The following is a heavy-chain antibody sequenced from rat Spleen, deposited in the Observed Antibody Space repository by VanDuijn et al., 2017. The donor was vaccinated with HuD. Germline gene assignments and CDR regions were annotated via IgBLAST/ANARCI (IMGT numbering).Heavy chain of an antibody. CDR3: TAVGED. Sequence: VQLVESGGGLVQPKESLKISCAASGFTFSKAAMYWVRQAPGKGLEWVARIRTEPNNYATFYTDSVKGRFTISRDDSKNLVYLQMDDLQTEDTAMYYCTAVGEDWGQGTLVTVSS. V-gene: IGHV10-5*01. D-gene: IGHD1-1*01. J-gene: IGHJ3*01. CDR2: IRTEPNNYAT. CDR1: GFTFSKAA.